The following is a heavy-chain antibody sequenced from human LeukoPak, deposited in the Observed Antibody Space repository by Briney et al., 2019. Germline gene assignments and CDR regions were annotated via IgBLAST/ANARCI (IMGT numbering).Heavy chain of an antibody. J-gene: IGHJ4*02. CDR1: GYTFTSYY. D-gene: IGHD3-22*01. V-gene: IGHV1-46*01. CDR3: ARAPYYYDSSGLGIDY. CDR2: INPSGGST. Sequence: ASVKGSSKASGYTFTSYYMHWVRQAPGQGLEWMGIINPSGGSTSYAQKFQGRVTMTRDTSTSTVYMELSSLRSEDTAVYYCARAPYYYDSSGLGIDYWGQGTLVTVSS.